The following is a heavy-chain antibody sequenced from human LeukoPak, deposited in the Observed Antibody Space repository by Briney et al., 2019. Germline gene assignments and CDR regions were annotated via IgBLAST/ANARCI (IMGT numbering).Heavy chain of an antibody. V-gene: IGHV4-59*01. CDR1: GGSISSYY. CDR2: ISYSGST. CDR3: ARALLPRSLFDF. Sequence: SETLSLTCTVSGGSISSYYWSWIRQPPGKGLEWIGYISYSGSTNYNPSLNSRVTISVGPSRNQFSLKLTSVTAADTAVYYCARALLPRSLFDFWGQGTLVTVSS. J-gene: IGHJ4*02. D-gene: IGHD3-10*01.